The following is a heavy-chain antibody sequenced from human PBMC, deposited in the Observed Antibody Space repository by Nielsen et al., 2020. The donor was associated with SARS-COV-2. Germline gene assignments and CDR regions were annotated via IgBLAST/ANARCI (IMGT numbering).Heavy chain of an antibody. CDR1: GFTFSSYS. D-gene: IGHD4-17*01. CDR3: APRPLHGGDYPGY. J-gene: IGHJ4*02. Sequence: GGSLRLSCAASGFTFSSYSMNWVRQAPGKGLEWVSYISSSSSTIYYADSVKGRFTISRDNAKNSLYLQMNSLRDEEPAVYYCAPRPLHGGDYPGYWGQGTLVTVSS. CDR2: ISSSSSTI. V-gene: IGHV3-48*02.